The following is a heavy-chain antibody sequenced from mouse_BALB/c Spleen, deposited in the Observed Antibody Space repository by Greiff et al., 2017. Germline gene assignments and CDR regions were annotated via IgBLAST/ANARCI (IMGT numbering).Heavy chain of an antibody. J-gene: IGHJ4*01. CDR1: GYSFTGYY. CDR3: ARERTTATPMDY. D-gene: IGHD1-2*01. V-gene: IGHV1-31*01. Sequence: VQLQQSGPELVKPGASVKISCKASGYSFTGYYMHWVKQSHVKSLEWIGRINPYNGATSYNQNFKDKASLTVDKSSSTAYMELHSLTSEDSAVYYCARERTTATPMDYWGQGTSVTVSS. CDR2: INPYNGAT.